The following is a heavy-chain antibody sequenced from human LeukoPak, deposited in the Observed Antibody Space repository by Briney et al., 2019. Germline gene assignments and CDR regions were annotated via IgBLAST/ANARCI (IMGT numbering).Heavy chain of an antibody. J-gene: IGHJ3*02. V-gene: IGHV3-74*01. CDR1: GFTFHSYW. Sequence: GALRLLCAGSGFTFHSYWVHWVRPASGEGLGLVSRINSDGSSISYADSVKGRFTISRDNAKNTLYLQMNSLRAEDAAMYYCTYVSSNGWNAFDIWGQGTMVTVSS. CDR3: TYVSSNGWNAFDI. D-gene: IGHD6-19*01. CDR2: INSDGSSI.